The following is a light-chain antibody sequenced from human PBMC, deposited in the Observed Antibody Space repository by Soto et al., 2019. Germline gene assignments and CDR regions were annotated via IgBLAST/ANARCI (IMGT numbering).Light chain of an antibody. Sequence: QSVLTQPASVSGSPGQSITISCTGTSSDVGSYNLVSWYQQHPGKAPKLMIYEGSKRPSGASNRFSGSKSGNTASLTISGLQAEDEADYYCCSYAGSSTFYVFGTGTKVTV. J-gene: IGLJ1*01. CDR3: CSYAGSSTFYV. CDR1: SSDVGSYNL. CDR2: EGS. V-gene: IGLV2-23*01.